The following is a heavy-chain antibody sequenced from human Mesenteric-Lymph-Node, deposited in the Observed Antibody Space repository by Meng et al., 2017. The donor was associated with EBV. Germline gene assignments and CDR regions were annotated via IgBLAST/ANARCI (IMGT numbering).Heavy chain of an antibody. Sequence: QVQRQESGSGLVKPSQTLSLTCVVYGDSVSSHEFSWSWIRQPPGKGLEWIGFIYHAGATNYNPSLKSRVTLSIDKSQNQFSLRLSSVSAADTAVYYCARGGDYHDYWGQGILVTVSS. CDR2: IYHAGAT. CDR3: ARGGDYHDY. CDR1: GDSVSSHEFS. V-gene: IGHV4-30-2*01. J-gene: IGHJ4*02.